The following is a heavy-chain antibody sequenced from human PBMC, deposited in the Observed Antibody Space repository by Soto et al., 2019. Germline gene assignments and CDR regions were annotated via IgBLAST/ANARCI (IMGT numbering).Heavy chain of an antibody. CDR1: GYPFTSYG. CDR2: ISAYNGNT. J-gene: IGHJ4*02. V-gene: IGHV1-18*01. CDR3: ARDRRVAATGTFDY. D-gene: IGHD6-13*01. Sequence: ASVKGSFKASGYPFTSYGISWVRQAPGQGLEWMGWISAYNGNTNYAQKLQGRVTMTTDTSTSTAYMELRSLRSDDTAVYYCARDRRVAATGTFDYWGQGTMVTVSS.